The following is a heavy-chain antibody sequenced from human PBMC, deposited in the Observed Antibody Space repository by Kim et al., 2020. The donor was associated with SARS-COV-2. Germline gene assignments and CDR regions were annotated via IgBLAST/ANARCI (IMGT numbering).Heavy chain of an antibody. V-gene: IGHV3-23*01. Sequence: GGSLRLSCAASGFTFSSYAMSWVRQAPGKGLEWVSAISGSGGSTYYADSVKGRFTISRDNSKNTLYLQMNSLRAEETAVYYCAKVTPVEVVVASNFDYWGQGTLVTVSS. CDR3: AKVTPVEVVVASNFDY. D-gene: IGHD2-15*01. CDR1: GFTFSSYA. CDR2: ISGSGGST. J-gene: IGHJ4*02.